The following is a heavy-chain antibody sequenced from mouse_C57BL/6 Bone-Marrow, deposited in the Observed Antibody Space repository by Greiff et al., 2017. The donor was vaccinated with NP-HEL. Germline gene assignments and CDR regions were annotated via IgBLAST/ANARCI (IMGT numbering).Heavy chain of an antibody. J-gene: IGHJ4*01. CDR2: IDPETGGT. CDR3: TRDGYYPLYAMDY. CDR1: GYTFTDYE. Sequence: LQESGAELVRPGASVTLSCKASGYTFTDYEMHWVKQTPVHGLEWIGAIDPETGGTAYNQKFKGKAILTADKSSSTAYMELRSLTSEDSAVYYCTRDGYYPLYAMDYWGQGTSVTVSS. V-gene: IGHV1-15*01. D-gene: IGHD2-3*01.